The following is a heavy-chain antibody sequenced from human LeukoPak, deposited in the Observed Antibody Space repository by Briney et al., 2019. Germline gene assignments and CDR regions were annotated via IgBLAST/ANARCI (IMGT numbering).Heavy chain of an antibody. Sequence: GGSLRLSCAASGFTFSSYTMNWVRQAPGKGLEWVSSISGSSRHKYYADSVKGRFTISRDNAKNSLYLQVNSLRAEDTAVYYCARTANFAAGYYIDYWGQGTLVTVSS. D-gene: IGHD6-13*01. J-gene: IGHJ4*02. CDR2: ISGSSRHK. CDR3: ARTANFAAGYYIDY. V-gene: IGHV3-21*01. CDR1: GFTFSSYT.